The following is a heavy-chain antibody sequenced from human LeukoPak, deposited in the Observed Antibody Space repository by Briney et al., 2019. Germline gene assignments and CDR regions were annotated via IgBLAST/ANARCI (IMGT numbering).Heavy chain of an antibody. V-gene: IGHV4-34*01. CDR3: ASPYRKNAFDV. CDR2: INHSGGT. Sequence: SETLSLTCAVSGGSFSGYYWSWIRQPPGKGLEWIGEINHSGGTNYNPSLKSRVTISVDTSKNQFSLKLSSVTAADTAVYYCASPYRKNAFDVWGQGTMVTVSS. D-gene: IGHD2-2*02. CDR1: GGSFSGYY. J-gene: IGHJ3*01.